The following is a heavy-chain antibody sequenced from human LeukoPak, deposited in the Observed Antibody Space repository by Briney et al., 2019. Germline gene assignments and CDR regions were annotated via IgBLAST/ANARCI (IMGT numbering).Heavy chain of an antibody. CDR2: ISAYNGNT. Sequence: ASAKVSCKASGGTFSSYAISWVRQAPGQGLEWMGWISAYNGNTNYAQKLQGRVTMTTDTSTSTAYMELRSLRSDDTAVYYCARDRGGDIVVVPAIWGQGTMVTVSS. CDR3: ARDRGGDIVVVPAI. J-gene: IGHJ3*02. D-gene: IGHD2-2*01. V-gene: IGHV1-18*01. CDR1: GGTFSSYA.